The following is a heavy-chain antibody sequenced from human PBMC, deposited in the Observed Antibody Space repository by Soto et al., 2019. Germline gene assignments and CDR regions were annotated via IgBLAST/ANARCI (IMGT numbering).Heavy chain of an antibody. V-gene: IGHV3-33*01. CDR3: ARWTTTWFDP. J-gene: IGHJ5*02. Sequence: QVQLVESGGGVVQPGRSLRLSCAASGFTFSSYGMHWVRQAPGKGLEWVAVIWYDGSNKYYADSVKGRFTISRDNSKNTLYLQMNSLRAEDTAVYYRARWTTTWFDPWGQGTLVTVSS. CDR2: IWYDGSNK. D-gene: IGHD4-4*01. CDR1: GFTFSSYG.